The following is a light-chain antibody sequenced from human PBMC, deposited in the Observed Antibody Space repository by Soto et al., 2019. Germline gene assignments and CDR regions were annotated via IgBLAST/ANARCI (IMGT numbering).Light chain of an antibody. J-gene: IGLJ2*01. CDR1: SSNSGAGYD. CDR2: GNS. Sequence: QSVLTQPPSVSGAPGQRVTISCTGSSSNSGAGYDVHWYQQLPGTAPKLLIYGNSNRPSGVPDRFSGSKSGTSASLAITGLQAEDEADYYCQSYDSSLSALVVFGGGTKLTVL. V-gene: IGLV1-40*01. CDR3: QSYDSSLSALVV.